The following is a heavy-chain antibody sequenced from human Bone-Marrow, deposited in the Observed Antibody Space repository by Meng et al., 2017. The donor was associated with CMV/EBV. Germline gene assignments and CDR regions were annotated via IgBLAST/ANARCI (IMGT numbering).Heavy chain of an antibody. Sequence: SVKVSCKASGGTFSSYAISWVRQAPGQGLEWMGGIIPIFGTANYAQKFQGRVTITTDESTSTAYMELSSLRSEDTAVYYCAKDMGPIVGGTGGPYVWGQGTLVTVSS. CDR2: IIPIFGTA. J-gene: IGHJ4*02. CDR3: AKDMGPIVGGTGGPYV. CDR1: GGTFSSYA. V-gene: IGHV1-69*05. D-gene: IGHD1-26*01.